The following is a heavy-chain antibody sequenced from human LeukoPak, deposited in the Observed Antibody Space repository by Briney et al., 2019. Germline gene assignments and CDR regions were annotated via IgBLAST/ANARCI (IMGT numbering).Heavy chain of an antibody. J-gene: IGHJ4*02. V-gene: IGHV3-23*01. CDR1: GFTFSSYA. D-gene: IGHD3-22*01. CDR2: ISGSGGST. Sequence: GGSLRLSCAASGFTFSSYAMSWVRQAPGKGLEWVSAISGSGGSTYYADSVKGRFTISRDNSKNTLYLQMNSLRAEDTAVYYCATDPPYYYDSSGYFGYWGQGTLVTVSS. CDR3: ATDPPYYYDSSGYFGY.